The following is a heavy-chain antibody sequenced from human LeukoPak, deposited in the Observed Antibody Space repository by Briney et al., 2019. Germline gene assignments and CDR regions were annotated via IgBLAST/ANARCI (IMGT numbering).Heavy chain of an antibody. Sequence: SETLSLTCTVSGGSISSSSYYWAWIRQPPGKGLEWIGSIHYSGSTNYNPSLKSRVTISVDTSKNQFSLKLSSVTAADTAVYYCARGFGSSWYGDWFDPWGQGTLVTVSS. CDR1: GGSISSSSYY. V-gene: IGHV4-39*07. J-gene: IGHJ5*02. CDR3: ARGFGSSWYGDWFDP. D-gene: IGHD6-13*01. CDR2: IHYSGST.